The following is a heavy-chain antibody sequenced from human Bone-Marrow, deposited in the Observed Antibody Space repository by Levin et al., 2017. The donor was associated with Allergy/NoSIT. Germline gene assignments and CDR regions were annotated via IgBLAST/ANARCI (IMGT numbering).Heavy chain of an antibody. D-gene: IGHD7-27*01. CDR3: TNGLAGEAS. CDR1: GFTFSNFW. J-gene: IGHJ4*02. Sequence: VASVKVSCATSGFTFSNFWMHWVRQVPGKGLMFVSTIRPDGTAANYADSVKGRFTISRDNSKKTLFLQMNTLRVEDTALYYCTNGLAGEASWGRGTLVTVSS. CDR2: IRPDGTAA. V-gene: IGHV3-74*01.